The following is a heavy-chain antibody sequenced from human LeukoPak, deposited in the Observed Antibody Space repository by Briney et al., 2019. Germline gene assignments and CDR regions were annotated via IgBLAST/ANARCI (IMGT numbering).Heavy chain of an antibody. J-gene: IGHJ4*02. CDR2: ISYDGSNK. V-gene: IGHV3-30*03. CDR3: AGGKYFDY. D-gene: IGHD1-26*01. Sequence: SLRLSCAPSAFTLTSYGMQWVRQAPGKGLGWVAVISYDGSNKNYADSVKGRFNISRDNSKNTLDLQMNSLRAEDTAVYYCAGGKYFDYWGQGTLVTVSS. CDR1: AFTLTSYG.